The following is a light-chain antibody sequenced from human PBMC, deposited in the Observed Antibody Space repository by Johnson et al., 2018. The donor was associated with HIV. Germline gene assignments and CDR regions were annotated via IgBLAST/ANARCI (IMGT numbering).Light chain of an antibody. V-gene: IGLV1-51*01. Sequence: QSALTQPPSVSAAPGQKVTISCSGSSSNIGNNYVSWYQQLPGTAPKLLIYDNNKRPSGIPDRFSGSKSGTSATLGITGLQTGDEADYYCGTWISTGSVFGSVTTVTVL. J-gene: IGLJ1*01. CDR3: GTWISTGSV. CDR1: SSNIGNNY. CDR2: DNN.